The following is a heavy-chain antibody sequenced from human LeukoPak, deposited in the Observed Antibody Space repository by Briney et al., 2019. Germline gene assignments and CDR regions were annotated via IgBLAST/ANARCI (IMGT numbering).Heavy chain of an antibody. Sequence: GGSLRLSRAASGFTFSSYAMSWVRQAPGKGLEWVSAVSGSGDSTYYADSVKGRFTISRDNSKNTLYLQMNSLRAEDTAVYYCAKAPRPYCSGGSCFAAFDFWGQGTLVTVSS. CDR1: GFTFSSYA. D-gene: IGHD2-15*01. J-gene: IGHJ4*02. V-gene: IGHV3-23*01. CDR2: VSGSGDST. CDR3: AKAPRPYCSGGSCFAAFDF.